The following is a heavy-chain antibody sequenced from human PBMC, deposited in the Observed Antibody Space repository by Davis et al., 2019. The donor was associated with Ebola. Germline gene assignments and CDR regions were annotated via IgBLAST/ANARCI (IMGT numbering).Heavy chain of an antibody. CDR3: AKMRGRYYGGFDY. CDR2: ISHSGNT. V-gene: IGHV4-4*09. D-gene: IGHD1-26*01. CDR1: GGSIRGYY. J-gene: IGHJ4*02. Sequence: SETLSLTCTVSGGSIRGYYWSWIRQTPGKGLEYIGYISHSGNTYYNPSLKSRVTISINTSKNQIFLKLSSVTAADTAVYYCAKMRGRYYGGFDYWGQGTPVTVSS.